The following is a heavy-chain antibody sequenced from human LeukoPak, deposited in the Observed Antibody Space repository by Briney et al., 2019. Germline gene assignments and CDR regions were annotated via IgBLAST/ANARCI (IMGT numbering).Heavy chain of an antibody. CDR3: ARCSLRGYNYGYFFDF. D-gene: IGHD5-18*01. V-gene: IGHV3-43*02. CDR2: ISGDGGST. CDR1: GFTFDNYA. J-gene: IGHJ4*02. Sequence: GGSLRLSCAASGFTFDNYAMHWVRQAPGKGLEWVSLISGDGGSTYYADSVKGRFTISRDNSKNSLYLQMSSLRTEDSALYYCARCSLRGYNYGYFFDFWGQGTLVTVSS.